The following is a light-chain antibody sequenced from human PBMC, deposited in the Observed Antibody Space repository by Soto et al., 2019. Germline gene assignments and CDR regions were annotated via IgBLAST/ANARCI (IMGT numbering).Light chain of an antibody. CDR1: NSNVGSHR. V-gene: IGLV1-44*01. J-gene: IGLJ7*01. CDR3: AAWDDSLDAAV. CDR2: ANN. Sequence: QAVVTQSPSASATPGQRVTISCSGSNSNVGSHRVNWYQQLPGTAPKLLIYANNQRPSGVPDRFSGSKSGASASLAISGVQAEDEADYYCAAWDDSLDAAVFGGGTQLTVL.